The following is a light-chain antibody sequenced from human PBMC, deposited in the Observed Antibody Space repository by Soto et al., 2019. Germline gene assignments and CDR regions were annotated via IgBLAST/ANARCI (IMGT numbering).Light chain of an antibody. CDR1: QSVSSSY. Sequence: EIVLTQSPGTLSLSPGERATLSCRASQSVSSSYLAWYQQKPGQAPRLLIYGASSMATGIPDRFSGSGSGTDFTLTISRLEPEDFAVYYCQQYGSSPMSTFGQGTKLEIK. V-gene: IGKV3-20*01. CDR3: QQYGSSPMST. J-gene: IGKJ2*01. CDR2: GAS.